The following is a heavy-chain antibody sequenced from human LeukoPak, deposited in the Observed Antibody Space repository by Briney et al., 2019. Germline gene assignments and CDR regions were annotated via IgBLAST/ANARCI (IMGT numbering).Heavy chain of an antibody. J-gene: IGHJ4*02. V-gene: IGHV1-8*01. CDR1: GYTFTGYD. CDR2: MHPNSGDT. Sequence: ASVKVSCKTSGYTFTGYDINWVRQAAGQGFEWMGWMHPNSGDTGYAHNLQGRISITRDSSTATVFMELSSLRSEDTAMYYCARGRLNGNVDFWGQGTLSPSPQ. D-gene: IGHD1-20*01. CDR3: ARGRLNGNVDF.